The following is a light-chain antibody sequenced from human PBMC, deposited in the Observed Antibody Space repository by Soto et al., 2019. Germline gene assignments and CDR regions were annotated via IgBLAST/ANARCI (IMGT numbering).Light chain of an antibody. CDR3: QQYNNWPRT. V-gene: IGKV3-15*01. CDR1: XXVSSN. J-gene: IGKJ1*01. Sequence: QSPATLSVSPXXRATLSXXXXXXVSSNLAWYQQKPGQAPRRLIYGASTRATGIPARFSGSGFGTEFTLTISSLQSEDFAVYYCQQYNNWPRTFGQGTKVEIK. CDR2: GAS.